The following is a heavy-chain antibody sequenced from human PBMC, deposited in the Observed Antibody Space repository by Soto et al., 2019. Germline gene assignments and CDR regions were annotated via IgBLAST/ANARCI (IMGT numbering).Heavy chain of an antibody. CDR2: INAGNGDT. CDR1: GYTFTDFA. J-gene: IGHJ4*01. CDR3: ARDTWNDEAYAPTYYLDY. D-gene: IGHD1-1*01. V-gene: IGHV1-3*01. Sequence: ASVKVSCKASGYTFTDFALHWVRQAPGQRPEWMGWINAGNGDTRYSQNFQDRVTLTRDTSASTAYMDLSSLTSEDTAVYYCARDTWNDEAYAPTYYLDYWGQRTLVPVSS.